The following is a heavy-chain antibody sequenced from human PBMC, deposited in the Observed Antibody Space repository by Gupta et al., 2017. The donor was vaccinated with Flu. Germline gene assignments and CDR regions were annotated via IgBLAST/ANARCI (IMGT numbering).Heavy chain of an antibody. J-gene: IGHJ4*02. D-gene: IGHD6-6*01. CDR2: INTNTGNP. V-gene: IGHV7-4-1*02. CDR3: AREQYSSSSINYFDY. Sequence: AINWVRQAPGQGLEWMGWINTNTGNPTYAQGFTGRFVFSLDTSVSTAYLQISSLKAEDTAVYYCAREQYSSSSINYFDYWGQGTLVTVSS. CDR1: A.